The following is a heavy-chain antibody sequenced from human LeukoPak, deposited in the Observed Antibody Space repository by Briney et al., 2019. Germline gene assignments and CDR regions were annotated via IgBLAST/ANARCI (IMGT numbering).Heavy chain of an antibody. V-gene: IGHV3-30-3*01. CDR1: GFTFSSYA. Sequence: GRSLRLSCAASGFTFSSYAIHWVRQAPGKGLEWVAVISYDGSNKYYADSVKGRFTISRDNSKNTLYLQMNSLRAEDTAVYYCARDGDSTEYYFDYWGQGTLVTVSS. D-gene: IGHD6-13*01. CDR3: ARDGDSTEYYFDY. CDR2: ISYDGSNK. J-gene: IGHJ4*02.